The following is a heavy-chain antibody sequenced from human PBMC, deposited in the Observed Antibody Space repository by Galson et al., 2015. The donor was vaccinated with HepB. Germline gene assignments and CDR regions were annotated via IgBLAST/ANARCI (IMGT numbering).Heavy chain of an antibody. J-gene: IGHJ4*02. Sequence: SLRLSCAASGFIFSSHSFHWVRQTPGRGLEWLAIISNDGTDNDYTDSLKGRFTISRDNSQNALYLQMNSLGTEDSAVDYCARGTYSAGGYSFLIDSWGRGTLVTVSS. CDR3: ARGTYSAGGYSFLIDS. CDR2: ISNDGTDN. V-gene: IGHV3-30*04. D-gene: IGHD3-22*01. CDR1: GFIFSSHS.